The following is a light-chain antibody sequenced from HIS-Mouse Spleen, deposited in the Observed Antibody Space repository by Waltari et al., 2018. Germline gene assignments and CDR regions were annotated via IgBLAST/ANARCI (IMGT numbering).Light chain of an antibody. Sequence: QSALTQPRSVSGSPGQSVTISCTGTSSDVGCYNYVSWYKPHPGKAPKLMIYDVSKRPSGVPDRFSGSKSGNTASLTISGLQAEDEADYYCCSYAGSYTWVFGGGTKLTVL. V-gene: IGLV2-11*01. J-gene: IGLJ3*02. CDR1: SSDVGCYNY. CDR2: DVS. CDR3: CSYAGSYTWV.